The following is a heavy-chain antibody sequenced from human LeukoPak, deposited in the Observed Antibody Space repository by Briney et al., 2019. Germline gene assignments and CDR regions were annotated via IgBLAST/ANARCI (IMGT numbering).Heavy chain of an antibody. J-gene: IGHJ4*01. D-gene: IGHD1-1*01. CDR3: ASEDHFHRTTGTSSLDY. V-gene: IGHV1-2*02. Sequence: ASVKVSCKASGYTFTDYFVHWVRQAPGQGLEWMGWINPNSGGTNYAQKFQGRVTMTRDTSISTAYMELSRLRSDDTAVYYCASEDHFHRTTGTSSLDYWGQGTLVTVSS. CDR2: INPNSGGT. CDR1: GYTFTDYF.